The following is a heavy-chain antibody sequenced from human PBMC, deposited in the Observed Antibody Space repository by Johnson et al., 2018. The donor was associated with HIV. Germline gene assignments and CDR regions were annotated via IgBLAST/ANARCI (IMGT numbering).Heavy chain of an antibody. V-gene: IGHV3-66*01. Sequence: EVQLVESGGGVVQPGRSLRLSCAASGFTVSSNYMSWVRQAPGKGLEWVSVIYSGGNTYYADSVKGRFTISRDNSKNTLYLQMNSLRVEDTAVYYCARERGISGGFDFWGQGTRVSVSS. D-gene: IGHD2-15*01. J-gene: IGHJ3*01. CDR3: ARERGISGGFDF. CDR1: GFTVSSNY. CDR2: IYSGGNT.